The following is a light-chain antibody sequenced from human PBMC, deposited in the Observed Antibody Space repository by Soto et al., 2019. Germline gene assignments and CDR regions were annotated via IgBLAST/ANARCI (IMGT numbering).Light chain of an antibody. V-gene: IGKV3-20*01. CDR1: QNVRKY. CDR2: GAG. Sequence: EVVLTQSPGTLSVSPGERVTVSCRASQNVRKYLAWYQQKAGQAPRLVIYGAGTRGTGVPDRFSGSGSGTDFTLTINSLESDESAVYYCHQYGDSPPTFGGGINVEI. CDR3: HQYGDSPPT. J-gene: IGKJ4*01.